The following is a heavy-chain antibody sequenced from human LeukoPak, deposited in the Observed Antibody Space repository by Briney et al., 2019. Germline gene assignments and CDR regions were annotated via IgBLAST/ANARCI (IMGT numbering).Heavy chain of an antibody. V-gene: IGHV3-21*01. D-gene: IGHD1-26*01. CDR2: ISSSSSYI. Sequence: GGSLRLSCAASGFTFSSYSMNSVRQAPGKGLEWVSSISSSSSYIYYADSVKGRFTISRDNAKNSLYLQMNSLRAEDTAVYYCARRREWEPPDYWGQGTLVTVSS. CDR3: ARRREWEPPDY. J-gene: IGHJ4*02. CDR1: GFTFSSYS.